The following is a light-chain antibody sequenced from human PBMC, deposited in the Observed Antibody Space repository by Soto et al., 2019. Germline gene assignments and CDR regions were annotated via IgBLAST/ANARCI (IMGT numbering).Light chain of an antibody. Sequence: DIQMTQSPSTLSASVGDGVTNTFRASQSISSWLAWYQQKPGKAPNLLIYKASSLESGVPSRFSGSGSGTEFTLTISSLQPDDFATYYCQQYNSYWTFGQGTKVDIK. V-gene: IGKV1-5*03. CDR1: QSISSW. CDR2: KAS. CDR3: QQYNSYWT. J-gene: IGKJ1*01.